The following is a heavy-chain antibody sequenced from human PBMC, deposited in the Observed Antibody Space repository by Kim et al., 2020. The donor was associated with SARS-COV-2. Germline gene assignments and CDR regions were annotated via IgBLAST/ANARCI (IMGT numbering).Heavy chain of an antibody. D-gene: IGHD6-19*01. CDR3: ARDVGIAVAAGVY. V-gene: IGHV4-39*02. J-gene: IGHJ4*02. CDR1: GGSISSSSYY. CDR2: IYYSGST. Sequence: SETLSLTCTVSGGSISSSSYYWGWIRQPPGKGLEWIGSIYYSGSTYYNPSLKSRVTISVDTSKNQFSLKLSSVTAADTAVYYCARDVGIAVAAGVYWGQGTLVTVSS.